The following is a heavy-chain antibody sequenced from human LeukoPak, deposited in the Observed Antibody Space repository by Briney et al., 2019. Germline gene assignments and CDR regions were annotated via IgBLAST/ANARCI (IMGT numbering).Heavy chain of an antibody. D-gene: IGHD2-15*01. CDR3: ARGVVAATGYDY. Sequence: ASQTLSLTCNVSGGSISSYYWSWIRQPPGKGLEWIGYIYYSGSTNYNPSLKSRVTISVDTSKNQFSLKMSSVTAADTATYYCARGVVAATGYDYWGQGTLVTVSS. J-gene: IGHJ4*02. CDR1: GGSISSYY. CDR2: IYYSGST. V-gene: IGHV4-59*01.